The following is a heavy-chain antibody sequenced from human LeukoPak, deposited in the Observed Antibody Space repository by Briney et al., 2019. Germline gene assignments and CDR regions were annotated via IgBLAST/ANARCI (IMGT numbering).Heavy chain of an antibody. V-gene: IGHV4-31*03. J-gene: IGHJ4*02. Sequence: SETLSLTCTVSGGSISSGGYYWSWIRQHPGKGLEWIGYIYYSGSTYYNPSLKSRVTISVDTSKNQFSLKLSSVTAADTAVYYCARVTKNFWNGYRFFHPDYWGQGTLVTVSS. CDR2: IYYSGST. CDR1: GGSISSGGYY. CDR3: ARVTKNFWNGYRFFHPDY. D-gene: IGHD3-3*01.